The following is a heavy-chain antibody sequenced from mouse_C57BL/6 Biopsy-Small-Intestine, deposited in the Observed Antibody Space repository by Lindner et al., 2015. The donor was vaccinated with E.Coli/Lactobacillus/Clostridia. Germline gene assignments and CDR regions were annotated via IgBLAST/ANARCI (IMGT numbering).Heavy chain of an antibody. CDR2: IYPGSGST. CDR3: ARDYDSTGWYFDV. V-gene: IGHV1-55*01. Sequence: VQLQESGAELVKPGASVKMSCKASGYTFSSYWITWVKQRPGQGLEWIGDIYPGSGSTNYNEKFKSKATLTVDTSSSTADMQFSSLTSEDSAVYYCARDYDSTGWYFDVWGTGTTVTVSS. D-gene: IGHD2-4*01. J-gene: IGHJ1*03. CDR1: GYTFSSYW.